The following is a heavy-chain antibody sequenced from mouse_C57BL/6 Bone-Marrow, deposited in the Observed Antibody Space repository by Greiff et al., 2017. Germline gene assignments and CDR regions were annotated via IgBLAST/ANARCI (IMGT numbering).Heavy chain of an antibody. CDR2: IYPGDGDT. CDR1: GYAFSSSW. CDR3: ARGNDYDLYYFDY. V-gene: IGHV1-82*01. Sequence: QVQLQQSGPELVKPGASVKISCKASGYAFSSSWMNWVKQRPGQGLEWIGRIYPGDGDTNYNGKFKGKATLTADKSSSTAYMQLSSLTSEDSAVXFCARGNDYDLYYFDYWGKGTTLTVSS. J-gene: IGHJ2*01. D-gene: IGHD2-4*01.